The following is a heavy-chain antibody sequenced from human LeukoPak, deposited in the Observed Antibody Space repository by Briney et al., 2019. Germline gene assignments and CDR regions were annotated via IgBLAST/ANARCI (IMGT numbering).Heavy chain of an antibody. D-gene: IGHD3-16*02. CDR3: ARVAPLRLGELSFPLYYFDY. CDR1: GGSFSGYY. CDR2: INHSGST. V-gene: IGHV4-34*01. Sequence: SETLSLTCAVYGGSFSGYYWSWIRQPPGKGLEWIGEINHSGSTNYNPSLKSRVTISVDTSKNQFSLKLSSVTAADTAVYYCARVAPLRLGELSFPLYYFDYWGQGTLVTVSS. J-gene: IGHJ4*02.